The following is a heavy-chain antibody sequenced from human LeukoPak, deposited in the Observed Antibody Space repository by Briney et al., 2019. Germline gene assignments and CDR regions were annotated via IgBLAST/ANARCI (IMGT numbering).Heavy chain of an antibody. CDR2: TSHSGTT. J-gene: IGHJ3*02. V-gene: IGHV4-39*01. CDR3: AKATRASIRSAFDI. Sequence: SETLSLTCTVSGGSITTSSYYWGWVRQPPGKGLEWIGCTSHSGTTISSPSLRSRVSISVDTSNSQFSLKLSSMTATDTAVYYCAKATRASIRSAFDIWGQGTLVTVSS. D-gene: IGHD5-12*01. CDR1: GGSITTSSYY.